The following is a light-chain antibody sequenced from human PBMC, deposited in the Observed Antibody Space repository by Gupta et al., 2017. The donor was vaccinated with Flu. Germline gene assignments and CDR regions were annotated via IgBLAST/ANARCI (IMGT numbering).Light chain of an antibody. CDR3: SELAGSSVL. V-gene: IGLV2-8*01. J-gene: IGLJ2*01. Sequence: QSVTISCTGTSSDVGSYDYVSWYQHLPGNAPILIFYEVNKRPSGVPDRFSGSKSGKTASLTVSGLQAEDEAYYYCSELAGSSVLFGGGTQLIVL. CDR1: SSDVGSYDY. CDR2: EVN.